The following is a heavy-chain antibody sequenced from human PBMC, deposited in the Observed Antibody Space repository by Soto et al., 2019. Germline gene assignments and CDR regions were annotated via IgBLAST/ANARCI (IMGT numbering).Heavy chain of an antibody. CDR1: GFTFSDYD. CDR2: VSSSGTTM. J-gene: IGHJ4*02. CDR3: ARMGPRAARPSY. D-gene: IGHD6-6*01. V-gene: IGHV3-11*01. Sequence: QVQLAESGGGLVEPGGYLRISCAASGFTFSDYDMSWIRQSPGKGLEWVSFVSSSGTTMYFADSVKGRFTISRDNAKNSLYLIMNSLRAEDTAVYYCARMGPRAARPSYWGQGTLVTVSS.